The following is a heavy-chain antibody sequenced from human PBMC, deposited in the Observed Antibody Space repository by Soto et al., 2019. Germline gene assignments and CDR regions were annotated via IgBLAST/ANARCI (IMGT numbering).Heavy chain of an antibody. CDR2: IFYSGST. Sequence: PSETLSLTCTVSGDTISTYYWSWIRQPPGKGLEWIGYIFYSGSTNYNPSLKSRVTISIDTSKNHFSLKLSSVTAADTAVYYCARGFFRLDYWGQGTMVTVSS. V-gene: IGHV4-59*01. CDR1: GDTISTYY. CDR3: ARGFFRLDY. D-gene: IGHD3-3*01. J-gene: IGHJ4*02.